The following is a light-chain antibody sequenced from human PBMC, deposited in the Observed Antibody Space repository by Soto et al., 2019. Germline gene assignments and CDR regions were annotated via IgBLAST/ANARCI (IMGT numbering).Light chain of an antibody. J-gene: IGLJ2*01. CDR2: DVS. V-gene: IGLV2-14*01. Sequence: QSALTQPASVSGSPGQSITISCTGTSSDVGGYNYVSWYQQHPCKAPKLMIYDVSNRPSGVSNRFSGCKSGNTASLTISGLQAEDEADYYCSSYTSSSTLEGVVFGGGTKLTVL. CDR3: SSYTSSSTLEGVV. CDR1: SSDVGGYNY.